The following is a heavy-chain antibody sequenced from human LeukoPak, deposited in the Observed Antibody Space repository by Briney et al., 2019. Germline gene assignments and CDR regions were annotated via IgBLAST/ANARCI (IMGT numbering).Heavy chain of an antibody. D-gene: IGHD5-24*01. CDR1: GYTFTSYD. Sequence: ASVKVSCKASGYTFTSYDINWVRQATGQGLEWMGWMNPNSGNTGYAQKFQGRVTMTRNTSISTAYMGLSSLRSEDTAVYYCARGRRRDGYNLYYWGQGTLVTVSS. V-gene: IGHV1-8*01. CDR3: ARGRRRDGYNLYY. CDR2: MNPNSGNT. J-gene: IGHJ4*02.